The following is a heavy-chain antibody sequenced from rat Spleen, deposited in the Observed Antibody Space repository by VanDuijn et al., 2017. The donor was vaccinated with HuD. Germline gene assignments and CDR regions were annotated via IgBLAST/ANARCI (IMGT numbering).Heavy chain of an antibody. CDR3: APHYNSGYYFDY. CDR1: GFTFSTAW. V-gene: IGHV6-6*01. J-gene: IGHJ2*01. D-gene: IGHD4-3*01. CDR2: IKAKSNNYAT. Sequence: EVQVLESGGGLVQPGNSLKLSCATSGFTFSTAWMYWYRQFPEKRLEWVARIKAKSNNYATDYTESVKGRFTISRDDSKSSIYLQMNNLKEEDTAIYYCAPHYNSGYYFDYWGQGVMVTVSS.